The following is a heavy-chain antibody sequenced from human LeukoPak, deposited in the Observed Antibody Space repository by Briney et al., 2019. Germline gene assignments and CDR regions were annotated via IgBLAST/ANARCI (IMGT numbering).Heavy chain of an antibody. V-gene: IGHV1-8*01. Sequence: ASVKVSCKASGYTFTSYDINWVRQATGQGLEWMGWMNPNSGNTGYAQKFQGRVTMTRNTSISTAYMELSSLRSEDTAVYYCARSEGRRLVDAFDIWGQGTMVTVSS. CDR1: GYTFTSYD. CDR2: MNPNSGNT. D-gene: IGHD6-25*01. J-gene: IGHJ3*02. CDR3: ARSEGRRLVDAFDI.